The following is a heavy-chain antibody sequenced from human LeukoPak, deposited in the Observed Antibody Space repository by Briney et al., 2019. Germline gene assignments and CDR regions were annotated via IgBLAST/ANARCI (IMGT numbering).Heavy chain of an antibody. CDR2: IKQDGSEK. Sequence: GGSLRLSCAASGFTFSSYWMSWVRQAPGKGLEWVANIKQDGSEKYYVDSLKGRFIISRDNAKNSLFLQMNSLRAEDTAVYYCARVARHPGIAVAGNDYWGQGTLVTVSS. CDR1: GFTFSSYW. V-gene: IGHV3-7*01. CDR3: ARVARHPGIAVAGNDY. J-gene: IGHJ4*02. D-gene: IGHD6-19*01.